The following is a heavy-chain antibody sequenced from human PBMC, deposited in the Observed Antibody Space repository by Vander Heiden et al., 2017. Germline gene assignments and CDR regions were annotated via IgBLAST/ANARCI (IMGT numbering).Heavy chain of an antibody. D-gene: IGHD1-26*01. J-gene: IGHJ3*01. CDR1: GGSTSGYA. Sequence: QVQLQESGPGLVKPSATLSITCTVSGGSTSGYAWNWIRQPPGKGLEWIGFIYYTGTTMYNPSLKSRVTMSVDTSKNQVSLKVNSVTAADTALYFCARWGLGALRAFDLWGQGTRVTVSS. V-gene: IGHV4-59*01. CDR2: IYYTGTT. CDR3: ARWGLGALRAFDL.